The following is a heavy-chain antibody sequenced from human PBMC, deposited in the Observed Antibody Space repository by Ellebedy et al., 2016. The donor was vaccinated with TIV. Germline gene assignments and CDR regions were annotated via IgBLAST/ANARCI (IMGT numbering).Heavy chain of an antibody. V-gene: IGHV3-7*01. CDR3: ARLIGGTCQCAFDI. CDR2: INQDGGEK. J-gene: IGHJ3*02. D-gene: IGHD2-15*01. CDR1: GFTISRHW. Sequence: GESLKISCAASGFTISRHWMSWVRQGPGKGLEWVANINQDGGEKNYVDSVRGRFTISRDNAKNSLDLLMNSLGAEDTAVYYCARLIGGTCQCAFDIWGQGTMVTVSS.